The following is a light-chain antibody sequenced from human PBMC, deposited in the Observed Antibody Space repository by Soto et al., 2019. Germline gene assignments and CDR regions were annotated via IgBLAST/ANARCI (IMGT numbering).Light chain of an antibody. CDR1: QSVSSY. J-gene: IGKJ5*01. CDR3: QPSSDWPLT. Sequence: EIVLTQSPSTLCVSAGERATLSCRASQSVSSYLAWYQQKPGQAPRLLIYDVSNRASGIPARFSGSGSETDFTLTISSLEPEDFAVYYCQPSSDWPLTVGPGTRLEIK. V-gene: IGKV3-11*01. CDR2: DVS.